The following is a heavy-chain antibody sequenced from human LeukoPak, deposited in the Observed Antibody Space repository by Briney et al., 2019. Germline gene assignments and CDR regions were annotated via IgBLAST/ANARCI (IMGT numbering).Heavy chain of an antibody. Sequence: SETLSLTCTVSGGSISSYYWSWIRQPPGKGLEWIGYIYYSGSTNYNPSLKSRVTISVDTSKNQVSLKLSSVTAADTAIYYCARDGRAGSLFAYWGQGTLVTVSS. CDR2: IYYSGST. CDR3: ARDGRAGSLFAY. J-gene: IGHJ4*02. V-gene: IGHV4-59*01. D-gene: IGHD6-19*01. CDR1: GGSISSYY.